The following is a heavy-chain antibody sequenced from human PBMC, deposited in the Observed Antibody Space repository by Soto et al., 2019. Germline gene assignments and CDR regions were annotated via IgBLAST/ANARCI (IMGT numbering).Heavy chain of an antibody. CDR1: GFTVSSNY. CDR2: IYSGGST. D-gene: IGHD3-3*01. Sequence: QPGGSLRLSCAASGFTVSSNYMSWVRQAPGKGLEWVSVIYSGGSTYYADSVKGRFTISRDNSKNTLYLQMNSLRAEDTAVYYCASSSYYDFWSGYYGITGMDVWGQGTTVTVSS. CDR3: ASSSYYDFWSGYYGITGMDV. V-gene: IGHV3-53*01. J-gene: IGHJ6*02.